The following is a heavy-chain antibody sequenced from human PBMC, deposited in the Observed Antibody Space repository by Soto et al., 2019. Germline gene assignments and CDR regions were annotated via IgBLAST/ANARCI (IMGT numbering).Heavy chain of an antibody. V-gene: IGHV1-8*01. CDR2: LNPNSGDT. Sequence: ASVKVSCKASGYTFSSYDINWVRQATGQGLEWMGWLNPNSGDTGYAQKFQGRVTLTRNTSINTAYIELSSLTSDDTAVYYCATSGGGWYLYWGQRTLVTVSS. CDR3: ATSGGGWYLY. J-gene: IGHJ4*02. CDR1: GYTFSSYD. D-gene: IGHD6-19*01.